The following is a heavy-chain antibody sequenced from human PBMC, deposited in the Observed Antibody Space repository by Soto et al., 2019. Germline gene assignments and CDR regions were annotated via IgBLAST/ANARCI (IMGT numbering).Heavy chain of an antibody. V-gene: IGHV4-61*01. J-gene: IGHJ4*02. CDR2: IYYSGST. CDR3: ARGIHYYDSSGYYYGDFDY. D-gene: IGHD3-22*01. CDR1: GGSVSSGSYY. Sequence: SETLSLTCTVSGGSVSSGSYYWSWIRQPPGKGLEWIGYIYYSGSTNYNPSLKSRVTISVDTSKNQFSLKLSSVTAADTAVYYCARGIHYYDSSGYYYGDFDYWGQGTLVTVSS.